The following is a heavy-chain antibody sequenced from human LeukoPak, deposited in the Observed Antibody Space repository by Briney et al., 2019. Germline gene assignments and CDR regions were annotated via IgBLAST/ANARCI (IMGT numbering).Heavy chain of an antibody. CDR3: ARVPLRNGGQRGGGFDY. Sequence: PSETLSLTCTVSGGSISSSSYYWGWIRQPPGKGLEWIGSIYYSGSTYYNPSLKSRVTISVDTSKNQFSLKLSSVTAADTAVYYCARVPLRNGGQRGGGFDYWGQGTLVTVSS. V-gene: IGHV4-39*07. J-gene: IGHJ4*02. D-gene: IGHD1-14*01. CDR1: GGSISSSSYY. CDR2: IYYSGST.